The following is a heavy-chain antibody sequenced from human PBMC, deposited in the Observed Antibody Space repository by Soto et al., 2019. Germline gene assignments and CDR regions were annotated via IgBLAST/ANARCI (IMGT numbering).Heavy chain of an antibody. CDR3: ARGVAARPKPFDY. J-gene: IGHJ4*02. V-gene: IGHV4-34*01. CDR2: INHSGST. Sequence: TSETLSLTCAVYGGSFSGYYWSWIRQPPGKGLEWIGEINHSGSTNYNPSLKSRVTISVDTSKNQFSLKLSSVTAADTAVYYCARGVAARPKPFDYWGQGTLVTVSS. CDR1: GGSFSGYY. D-gene: IGHD6-6*01.